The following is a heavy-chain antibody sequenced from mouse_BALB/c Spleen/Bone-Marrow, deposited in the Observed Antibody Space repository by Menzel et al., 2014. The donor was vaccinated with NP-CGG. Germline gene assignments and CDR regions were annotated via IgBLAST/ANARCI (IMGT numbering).Heavy chain of an antibody. Sequence: EVQGVESGGGLVKPGGSLKLSCAASGFTFSSYVMSWVRQSPEKRLEWVAEISSGGRYTYYPDTVTGRFTISRDNAKNTLYLEMSSLRSEDTAMYYCTRDQFITTATRAMDYWGQGTSVTVSS. CDR3: TRDQFITTATRAMDY. CDR1: GFTFSSYV. J-gene: IGHJ4*01. D-gene: IGHD1-2*01. V-gene: IGHV5-9-4*01. CDR2: ISSGGRYT.